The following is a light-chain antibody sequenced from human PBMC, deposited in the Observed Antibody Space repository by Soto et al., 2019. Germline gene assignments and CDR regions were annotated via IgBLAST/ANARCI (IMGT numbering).Light chain of an antibody. CDR3: QQYESYSPLN. CDR1: QSIRSW. Sequence: DIQMTQAPSSLSASVGDRVTITCRSSQSIRSWLAWYQQKPGKAPKLLIYDAYSLESGVPSRFSGRRSGTEFTLTIAGLQPEDFATYYCQQYESYSPLNFGGGNTGAIK. J-gene: IGKJ4*01. V-gene: IGKV1-5*01. CDR2: DAY.